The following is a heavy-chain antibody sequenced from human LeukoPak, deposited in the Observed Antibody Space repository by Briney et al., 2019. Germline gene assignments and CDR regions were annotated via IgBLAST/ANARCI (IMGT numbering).Heavy chain of an antibody. D-gene: IGHD5-18*01. CDR3: ARDRRGYSYGAYDAFDI. V-gene: IGHV3-33*01. Sequence: GGSLRLSCAASGFTFSSYGMHWVRKAPGKGLEWVAVIWYDGSNKYYADSVKGRFTISRDNSKNTLYLQMNSLRAEDTAVYCCARDRRGYSYGAYDAFDIWGQGTMVTVSS. J-gene: IGHJ3*02. CDR2: IWYDGSNK. CDR1: GFTFSSYG.